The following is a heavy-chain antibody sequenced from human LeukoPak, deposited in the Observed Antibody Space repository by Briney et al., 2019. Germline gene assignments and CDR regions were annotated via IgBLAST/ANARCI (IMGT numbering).Heavy chain of an antibody. J-gene: IGHJ3*02. Sequence: GGSLRLSCAASGFTFSSYSMNWVRQAPGKGLEWVSYISSSSSTIYYADSVKGRFTISRDNAKNSLYLQMNSLRDEDTAVYYCARDDCSGGSCTDAFDIWGQGTMVTVSS. CDR1: GFTFSSYS. CDR2: ISSSSSTI. D-gene: IGHD2-15*01. V-gene: IGHV3-48*02. CDR3: ARDDCSGGSCTDAFDI.